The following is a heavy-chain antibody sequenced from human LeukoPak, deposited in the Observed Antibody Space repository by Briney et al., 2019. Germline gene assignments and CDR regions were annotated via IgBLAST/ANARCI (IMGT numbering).Heavy chain of an antibody. Sequence: GGSLRLSCAASGFTFSSYSMNWVRQAPGKGLEWVSYISSSSSTIYYADSVKGRFTISRDNAKNSLYLQMNSLRAEDTAVYYCARDMYYYDSSGYYYVTDYWGQGTLVTVSS. CDR2: ISSSSSTI. CDR1: GFTFSSYS. J-gene: IGHJ4*02. CDR3: ARDMYYYDSSGYYYVTDY. D-gene: IGHD3-22*01. V-gene: IGHV3-48*01.